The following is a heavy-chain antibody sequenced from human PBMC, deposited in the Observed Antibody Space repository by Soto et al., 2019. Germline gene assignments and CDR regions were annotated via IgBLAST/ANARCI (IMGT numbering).Heavy chain of an antibody. J-gene: IGHJ4*02. D-gene: IGHD3-22*01. CDR1: GGSISSGGYS. Sequence: PSETLSLTCAVSGGSISSGGYSWSWIRQPPGKGLEWIGYIYHSGSTYYNPSLKSRVTISVDRSKNQFSLKLSSVTAADTAVYYCARVGIEDYYDSSGYYSYYYFDYWGQGTLVTVS. CDR2: IYHSGST. CDR3: ARVGIEDYYDSSGYYSYYYFDY. V-gene: IGHV4-30-2*01.